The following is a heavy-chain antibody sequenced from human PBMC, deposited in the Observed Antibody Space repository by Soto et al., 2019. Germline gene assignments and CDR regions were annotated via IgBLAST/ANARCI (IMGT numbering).Heavy chain of an antibody. CDR1: GFTFSSYA. CDR3: AKGPRGSYGPYYYYMDV. V-gene: IGHV3-23*01. Sequence: GGSLRLSCAASGFTFSSYAMSWVRQAPGKGLEWVSAISGSGGSTYYADSVKGRFTISRDNSKNTLYLQMNSLRAEDTAVYYCAKGPRGSYGPYYYYMDVWGKGTTVTVSS. CDR2: ISGSGGST. D-gene: IGHD5-18*01. J-gene: IGHJ6*03.